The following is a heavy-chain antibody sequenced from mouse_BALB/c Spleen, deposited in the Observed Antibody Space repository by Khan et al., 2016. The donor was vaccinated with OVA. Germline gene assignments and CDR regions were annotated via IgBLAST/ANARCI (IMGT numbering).Heavy chain of an antibody. J-gene: IGHJ2*01. Sequence: VQLQQSGAELAKPGASVKMSCKASGYTFTTYWMHWVKQRPGQGLEWIGYINTTSGYPDYNEKFKDRATLSADKSSSTAYMQLSSLTSEDSAVYCCTRERIDYWGQGTTLTVSS. CDR1: GYTFTTYW. CDR2: INTTSGYP. CDR3: TRERIDY. V-gene: IGHV1-7*01.